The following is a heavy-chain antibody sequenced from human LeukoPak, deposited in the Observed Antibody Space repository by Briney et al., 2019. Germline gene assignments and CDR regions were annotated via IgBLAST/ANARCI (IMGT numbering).Heavy chain of an antibody. J-gene: IGHJ4*02. V-gene: IGHV3-33*06. CDR2: IWYDGSNK. CDR3: AKAVEGAFDY. Sequence: GRSLRLSCAASGFTFSSYGMHWVRQAPGKGLEWVAVIWYDGSNKYYADSVKGRFTISRDNSKNTLYLQMNSLRAEDTAVYYYAKAVEGAFDYWGQGTLVTVSS. D-gene: IGHD6-19*01. CDR1: GFTFSSYG.